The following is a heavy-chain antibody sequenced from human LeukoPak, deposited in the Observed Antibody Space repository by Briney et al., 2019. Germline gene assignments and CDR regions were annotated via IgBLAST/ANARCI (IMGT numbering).Heavy chain of an antibody. V-gene: IGHV3-23*01. CDR3: ASYGSGSFTFDY. D-gene: IGHD3-10*01. CDR1: GFTFSSYA. J-gene: IGHJ4*02. Sequence: PGGSLRFSCAASGFTFSSYAMSWFRQAPGKGLEGVSSIGGSGGSTYYADCVKGRFTISRENTKITLYLQVNSLRAEDTAVYSGASYGSGSFTFDYWGQGTMVTVSS. CDR2: IGGSGGST.